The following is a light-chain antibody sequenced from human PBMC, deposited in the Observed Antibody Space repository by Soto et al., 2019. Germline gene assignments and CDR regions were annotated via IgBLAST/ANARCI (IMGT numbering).Light chain of an antibody. J-gene: IGKJ4*01. CDR1: QSVRSW. V-gene: IGKV1-5*01. Sequence: DIQMTQSPSTLSASVGDRVTITCRASQSVRSWLAWYQQKPGRAPKFLIYDASSLESGVPSRFSGSGSGTEFTLTISNLQPDDFATYYCQQYDNYPLTFGGGTKA. CDR3: QQYDNYPLT. CDR2: DAS.